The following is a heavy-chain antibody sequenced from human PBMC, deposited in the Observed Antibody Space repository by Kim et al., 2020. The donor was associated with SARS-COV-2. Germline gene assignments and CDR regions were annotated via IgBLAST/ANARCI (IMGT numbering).Heavy chain of an antibody. CDR3: ARAKYSGYDFDY. J-gene: IGHJ4*02. CDR1: GGSISSYY. V-gene: IGHV4-59*08. Sequence: SETLSLTCTVSGGSISSYYWSWIRQPPGKGLEWIGYIYYSGSTNYNPSLKSRVTISVDTSKNQFSLKLSSVTAADTAVYYCARAKYSGYDFDYWGQGTLVTVSS. CDR2: IYYSGST. D-gene: IGHD5-12*01.